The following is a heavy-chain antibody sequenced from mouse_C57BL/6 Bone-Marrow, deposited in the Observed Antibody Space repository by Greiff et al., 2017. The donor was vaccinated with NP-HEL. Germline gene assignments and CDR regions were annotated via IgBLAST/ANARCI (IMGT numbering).Heavy chain of an antibody. D-gene: IGHD2-4*01. CDR3: ARRDDYDGYFDV. J-gene: IGHJ1*03. Sequence: QVQLQQPGAELVRPGSSVKLSCKASGYTFTSYWMDWVKQRPEQGLEWIGNIYPSDSETHYNQKFKDKATLTVDKSSSTAYMQLSSLTSEDSAVYYCARRDDYDGYFDVWGTGTTVTVSS. CDR2: IYPSDSET. V-gene: IGHV1-61*01. CDR1: GYTFTSYW.